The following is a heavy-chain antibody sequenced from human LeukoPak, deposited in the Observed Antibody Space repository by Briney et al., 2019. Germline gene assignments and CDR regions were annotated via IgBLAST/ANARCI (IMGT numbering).Heavy chain of an antibody. J-gene: IGHJ4*02. CDR2: ISGSGRST. V-gene: IGHV3-23*01. CDR1: ALTFSSYA. Sequence: GGSLRLSCAASALTFSSYAMSWVRHAPGKGLEWVSAISGSGRSTYYADSVKGRFTISRDNSKNTLYLQMNSLRAEATAVYFRARKTGDLDYWGQGALVTVSS. D-gene: IGHD1-1*01. CDR3: ARKTGDLDY.